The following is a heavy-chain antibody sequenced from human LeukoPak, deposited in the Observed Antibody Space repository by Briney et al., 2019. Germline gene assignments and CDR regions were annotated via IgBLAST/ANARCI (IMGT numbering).Heavy chain of an antibody. CDR1: VYTFTIYG. V-gene: IGHV1-18*01. D-gene: IGHD1-26*01. J-gene: IGHJ4*02. CDR2: ISAYNGNT. CDR3: ARVVGAINFDY. Sequence: ASVTVSFTASVYTFTIYGISWVRQAPGQGLEWMGWISAYNGNTNNAQKLQGRVTMTTDTSTSTAYMELRSLRSDDTAVYYCARVVGAINFDYWGQGTLVTVSS.